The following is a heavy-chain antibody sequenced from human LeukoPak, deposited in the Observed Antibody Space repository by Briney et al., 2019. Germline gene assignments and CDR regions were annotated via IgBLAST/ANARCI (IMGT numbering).Heavy chain of an antibody. D-gene: IGHD3-22*01. Sequence: ASVKVSCKASGYTFTGYYMHWVRQAPGQGLEWMGWINPNSGGTNYAQKFQGRVTMTRDTPTSTLYMEVSSLRSEDTAVYYCARKAPHDSSGWYFDLWGRGTLVTVSS. V-gene: IGHV1-2*02. CDR1: GYTFTGYY. CDR2: INPNSGGT. CDR3: ARKAPHDSSGWYFDL. J-gene: IGHJ2*01.